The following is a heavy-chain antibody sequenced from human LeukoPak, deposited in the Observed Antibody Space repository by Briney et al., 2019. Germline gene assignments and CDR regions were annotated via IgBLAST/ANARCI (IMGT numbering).Heavy chain of an antibody. CDR1: GGSISSYY. CDR2: IYYSGST. V-gene: IGHV4-59*01. CDR3: ARDRDYYGSGSYYVGWFDP. J-gene: IGHJ5*02. D-gene: IGHD3-10*01. Sequence: PSETLSLTCTVSGGSISSYYWSWIRQPPGKGLGWIGYIYYSGSTNYNPSLKSRVTISVDTSKNQFSLKLSSVTAADTAVYYCARDRDYYGSGSYYVGWFDPWGQGTLVTVSS.